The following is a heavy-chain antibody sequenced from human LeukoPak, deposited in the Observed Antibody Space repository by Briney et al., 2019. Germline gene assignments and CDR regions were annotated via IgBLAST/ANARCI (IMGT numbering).Heavy chain of an antibody. Sequence: SETLSLTCTVSGGSISSYYRSWIRQPAGKGLEWIGRIYTSGSTNYNPSLKSRVTMSVDTSKNQFSLKLSSVTAADTVVYYCARDASSSWYSFDYWGQGTLVTVSS. D-gene: IGHD6-13*01. CDR2: IYTSGST. CDR3: ARDASSSWYSFDY. V-gene: IGHV4-4*07. CDR1: GGSISSYY. J-gene: IGHJ4*02.